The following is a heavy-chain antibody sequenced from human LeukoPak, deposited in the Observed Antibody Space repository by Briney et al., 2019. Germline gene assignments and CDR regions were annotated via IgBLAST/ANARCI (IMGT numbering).Heavy chain of an antibody. CDR3: ARDSSGYYRRDWFDP. D-gene: IGHD3-22*01. CDR1: GGTFSSYA. J-gene: IGHJ5*02. Sequence: ASVKVSCKASGGTFSSYAISWVRQAPGQGLEWMGGIIPIFGTANYAQKFQGRVTITTDESTSTAYMELSSLRSEDTAVYYCARDSSGYYRRDWFDPWGQGTLVTVSS. CDR2: IIPIFGTA. V-gene: IGHV1-69*05.